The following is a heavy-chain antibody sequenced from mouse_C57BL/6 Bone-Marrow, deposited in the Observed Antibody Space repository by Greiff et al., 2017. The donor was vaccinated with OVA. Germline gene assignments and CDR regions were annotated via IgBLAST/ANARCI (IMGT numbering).Heavy chain of an antibody. D-gene: IGHD1-1*01. J-gene: IGHJ2*01. CDR1: GFTFSSYT. CDR3: ARLEYYGSFDY. V-gene: IGHV5-9*01. Sequence: EVQGVESGGGLVKPGGSLKLSCAASGFTFSSYTMSWVRQTPEKRLEWVATISGGGGNTYYPDSVKGRFTISRDNAKNTLYLQMSSLRSEDTALYYCARLEYYGSFDYWGQGTTLTVSS. CDR2: ISGGGGNT.